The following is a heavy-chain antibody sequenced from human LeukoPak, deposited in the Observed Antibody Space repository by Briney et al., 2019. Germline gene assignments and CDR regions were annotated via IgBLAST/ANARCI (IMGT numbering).Heavy chain of an antibody. CDR1: GFTFSSYG. J-gene: IGHJ4*02. CDR3: ARDRNYYGSGSYYTPDY. D-gene: IGHD3-10*01. Sequence: GGSLRLSYAASGFTFSSYGMHWVRQAPGKGLEWVAVIWYDGSSKYHADSVKGRFTISRDNSKNTVYLQMNSLRAEDTAVYYCARDRNYYGSGSYYTPDYWGQGTLVTVSS. V-gene: IGHV3-33*01. CDR2: IWYDGSSK.